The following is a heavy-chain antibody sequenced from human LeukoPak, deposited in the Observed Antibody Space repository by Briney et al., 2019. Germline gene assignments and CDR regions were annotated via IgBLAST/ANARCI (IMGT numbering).Heavy chain of an antibody. J-gene: IGHJ4*02. CDR1: GFTFDDYA. CDR3: ARQFDS. Sequence: GRSLRLSCAASGFTFDDYAMHWVRQAPGKGLEWVSGISWNSGSIGYADSVKGRFTISGDNAKNSLYLQMNSLRAEDTALYYCARQFDSWGQGTLVTVSS. V-gene: IGHV3-9*01. CDR2: ISWNSGSI.